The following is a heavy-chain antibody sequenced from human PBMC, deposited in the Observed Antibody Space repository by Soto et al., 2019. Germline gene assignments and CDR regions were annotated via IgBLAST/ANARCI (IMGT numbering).Heavy chain of an antibody. CDR1: GFTFSSYS. V-gene: IGHV3-48*01. D-gene: IGHD2-2*01. CDR2: ISSSSSTI. Sequence: PGGSLRLSCAASGFTFSSYSMNWVRQAPGKGLEWVSYISSSSSTIYYADSVKGRFTISRDNAKNTMYLQMNSLRPEDTAVYYCARGVQLPDYYYYGMDVWAQGTTAPVPS. CDR3: ARGVQLPDYYYYGMDV. J-gene: IGHJ6*02.